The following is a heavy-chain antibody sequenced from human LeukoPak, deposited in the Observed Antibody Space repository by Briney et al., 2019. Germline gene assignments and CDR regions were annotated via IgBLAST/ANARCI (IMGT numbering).Heavy chain of an antibody. CDR2: ISYSSTI. D-gene: IGHD1-26*01. CDR1: GFTFSSYS. Sequence: GGSLRLSCAASGFTFSSYSMNWARQAPGKGLEWVSYISYSSTIYYADSVKGRFTISRDNAKNSLDLQMNSLRAEDTAVEYCAAYRGAHHKTFDYWGQGTLVTVSS. CDR3: AAYRGAHHKTFDY. J-gene: IGHJ4*02. V-gene: IGHV3-48*04.